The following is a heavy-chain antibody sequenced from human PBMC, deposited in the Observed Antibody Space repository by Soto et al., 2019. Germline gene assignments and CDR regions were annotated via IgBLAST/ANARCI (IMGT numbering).Heavy chain of an antibody. Sequence: PSETLSLTCSVSGASIRGFYWSWIRKSAGKGLEWIGRIYATGTTDYNPSLKSRVMMSVDTSKKQFSMKLRSATAADTAVYYCVRDGTKTLRDWFDPWGQGISVTVS. CDR2: IYATGTT. V-gene: IGHV4-4*07. D-gene: IGHD1-1*01. CDR1: GASIRGFY. J-gene: IGHJ5*02. CDR3: VRDGTKTLRDWFDP.